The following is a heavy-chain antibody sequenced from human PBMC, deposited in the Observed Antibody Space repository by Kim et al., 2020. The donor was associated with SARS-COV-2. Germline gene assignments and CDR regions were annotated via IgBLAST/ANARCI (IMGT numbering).Heavy chain of an antibody. Sequence: TYYTSSFKSRLTMSVDTSENQFSLKLSSVTAADTAMYYCARAEAAAGSFDYWGQGTLVTVSA. CDR2: T. V-gene: IGHV4-31*02. CDR3: ARAEAAAGSFDY. J-gene: IGHJ4*02. D-gene: IGHD6-25*01.